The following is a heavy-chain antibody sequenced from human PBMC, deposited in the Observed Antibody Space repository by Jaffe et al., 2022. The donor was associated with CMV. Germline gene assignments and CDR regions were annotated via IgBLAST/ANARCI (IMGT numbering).Heavy chain of an antibody. CDR1: GFTFSNAW. CDR2: IKSKTDGGTT. D-gene: IGHD4-17*01. V-gene: IGHV3-15*01. J-gene: IGHJ4*02. CDR3: TTGPLLDRHGDYRDYYFDY. Sequence: EVQLVESGGGLVKPGGSLRLSCAASGFTFSNAWMSWVRQAPGKGLEWVGRIKSKTDGGTTDYAAPVKGRFTISRDDSKNTLYLQMNSLKTEDTAVYYCTTGPLLDRHGDYRDYYFDYWGQGTLVTVSS.